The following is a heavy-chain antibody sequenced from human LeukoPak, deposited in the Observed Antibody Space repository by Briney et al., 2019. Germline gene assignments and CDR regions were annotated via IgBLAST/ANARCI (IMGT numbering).Heavy chain of an antibody. CDR1: GGSLSSTRYY. V-gene: IGHV4-39*07. Sequence: SETLSLTCTVSGGSLSSTRYYWGWIRQPPGKGLEWIGSIYHSGSTYYNPSLKSRVTISVDTSKNQFSLKLSSVTAADTAVYYCVRGVIINKVFDPWGQGTLVTVSS. CDR2: IYHSGST. J-gene: IGHJ5*02. D-gene: IGHD3-10*01. CDR3: VRGVIINKVFDP.